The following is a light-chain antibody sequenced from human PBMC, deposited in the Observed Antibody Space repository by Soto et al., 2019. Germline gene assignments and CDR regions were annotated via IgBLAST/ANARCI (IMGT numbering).Light chain of an antibody. V-gene: IGKV1-5*01. CDR1: QTISKW. CDR3: QQYNTYST. CDR2: DAS. J-gene: IGKJ5*01. Sequence: DIEMTQSPSTLSASVGDRVTITCRASQTISKWLAWYQQKPGKAPKLLIFDASSLDRGVPSRFSGNGSGTEFTLTISSLQPDDFATYYCQQYNTYSTFGQGTGLEIK.